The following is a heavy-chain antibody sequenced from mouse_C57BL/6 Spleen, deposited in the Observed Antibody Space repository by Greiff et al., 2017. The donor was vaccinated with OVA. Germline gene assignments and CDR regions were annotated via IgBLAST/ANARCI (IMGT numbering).Heavy chain of an antibody. Sequence: EVQLQQSGPELVKPGASVKISCKASGYTFTDYYMNWVKQSHGKSLEWIGDINPNNGGTSYNQKFKGKATLTVDKSSSTAYMEHRSLTSEDSAVYYCASPRYDYDDAWFAYWGQGTLVTVSA. CDR1: GYTFTDYY. D-gene: IGHD2-4*01. J-gene: IGHJ3*01. CDR3: ASPRYDYDDAWFAY. CDR2: INPNNGGT. V-gene: IGHV1-26*01.